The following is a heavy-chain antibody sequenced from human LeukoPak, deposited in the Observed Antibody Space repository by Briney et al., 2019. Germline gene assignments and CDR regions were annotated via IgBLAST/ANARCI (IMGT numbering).Heavy chain of an antibody. CDR2: ISGGSNT. D-gene: IGHD6-13*01. V-gene: IGHV3-23*01. CDR1: GFTFRRYA. Sequence: GGSLRLSCAASGFTFRRYAMSWVRQAPGKGLEWVSAISGGSNTYYADSVKGRFTISRDNSKSTLYLQMNSLRAEDTAVYYCARSLYSSSWYYFDYWGQGTLVTVSS. J-gene: IGHJ4*02. CDR3: ARSLYSSSWYYFDY.